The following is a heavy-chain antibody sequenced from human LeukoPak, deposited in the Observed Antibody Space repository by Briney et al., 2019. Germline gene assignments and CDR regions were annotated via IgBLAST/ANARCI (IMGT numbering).Heavy chain of an antibody. V-gene: IGHV3-74*01. J-gene: IGHJ4*02. D-gene: IGHD3-10*01. CDR1: GFTFSSYW. CDR2: INTDGSST. CDR3: ARAIVWFGSDY. Sequence: GGSLRLSCAASGFTFSSYWMHWVRQAPGKGLLWVSRINTDGSSTTYADSVKGRFTISRDNAKNSLYLQMNSLRAEDTAVYYCARAIVWFGSDYWGQGTLVTVSS.